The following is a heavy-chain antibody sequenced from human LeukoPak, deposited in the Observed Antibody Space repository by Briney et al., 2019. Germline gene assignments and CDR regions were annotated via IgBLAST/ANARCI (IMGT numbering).Heavy chain of an antibody. CDR2: IEQDGNQK. V-gene: IGHV3-7*01. J-gene: IGHJ4*02. Sequence: GGSLRLSCVGSGFTFRSYWMSWVRQAPGKGLEWVANIEQDGNQKYYVDSVKGRFTLSRDNAKNSLYLQMNSLGAEDTAVYYCARGYCYDSSGPYYFDYWGQGTLVTVSS. CDR1: GFTFRSYW. D-gene: IGHD3-22*01. CDR3: ARGYCYDSSGPYYFDY.